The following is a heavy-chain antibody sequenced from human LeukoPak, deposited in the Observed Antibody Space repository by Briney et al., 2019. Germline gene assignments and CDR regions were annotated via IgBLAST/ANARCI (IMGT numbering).Heavy chain of an antibody. Sequence: PGGSLRLSCADSGFTFSSYSMNWVRQAPGKGLEWVSSISSSSSYIYYADSVKGRFTISRDNAKNPLYLQMNSLRAEDTAVYYCASQYSSGWYYFDYWGQGTLVTVSS. CDR3: ASQYSSGWYYFDY. CDR2: ISSSSSYI. CDR1: GFTFSSYS. D-gene: IGHD6-19*01. J-gene: IGHJ4*02. V-gene: IGHV3-21*01.